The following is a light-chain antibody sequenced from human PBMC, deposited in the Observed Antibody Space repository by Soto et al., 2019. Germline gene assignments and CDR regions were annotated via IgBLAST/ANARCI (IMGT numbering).Light chain of an antibody. V-gene: IGLV2-14*03. CDR3: SSYTTTSPRV. CDR1: SSDVGNYNF. CDR2: DVS. J-gene: IGLJ1*01. Sequence: QSVLTQPASVSGSPGQSITISCTGTSSDVGNYNFVSWYQHHPGKAPKLMIYDVSNRPSGVSNRFSGSKSCNTASLTISGLQAEDEADYYCSSYTTTSPRVFGTGTKLTVL.